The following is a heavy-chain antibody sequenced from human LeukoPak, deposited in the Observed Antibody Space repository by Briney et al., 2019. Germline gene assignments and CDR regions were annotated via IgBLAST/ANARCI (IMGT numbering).Heavy chain of an antibody. CDR1: GYTLTELS. Sequence: ASVKVSCKVSGYTLTELSMHWVRQAPGRGLEWMGGFDPEDGETIYAQKFQGRVTMTEDTSTDTAYMELSSLRSEDTAVHYCAAGGITMVPRPFYYYMDVWGKGTTVTISS. J-gene: IGHJ6*03. CDR3: AAGGITMVPRPFYYYMDV. CDR2: FDPEDGET. D-gene: IGHD3-10*01. V-gene: IGHV1-24*01.